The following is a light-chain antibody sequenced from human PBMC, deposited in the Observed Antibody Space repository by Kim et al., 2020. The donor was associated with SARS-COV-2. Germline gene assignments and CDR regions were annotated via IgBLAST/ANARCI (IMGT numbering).Light chain of an antibody. J-gene: IGKJ4*01. V-gene: IGKV3-20*01. CDR3: HQYRGSPLT. Sequence: EIVLTQSPGTLSLSPGERATLSCRASQSVSSIYLAWYQQKPGRAPRLLIYSASSRATGIPDRFSGSGSGTDFTLTISRLEPEDFAVYYCHQYRGSPLTFGGGTKVEI. CDR1: QSVSSIY. CDR2: SAS.